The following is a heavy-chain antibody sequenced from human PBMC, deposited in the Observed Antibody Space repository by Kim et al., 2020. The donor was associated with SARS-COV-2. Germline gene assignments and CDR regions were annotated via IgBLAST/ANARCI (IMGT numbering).Heavy chain of an antibody. CDR2: IYCSGST. V-gene: IGHV4-39*07. CDR1: GCSISSNSFY. J-gene: IGHJ4*02. CDR3: ARDLAYGDYNY. Sequence: SETLSLTCTVSGCSISSNSFYWGWIRPPPGKGLEWVVRIYCSGSTYYNPTLKRRVTISVDSSKKQFSLKLSSVTAADTAVYYCARDLAYGDYNYWGQGTLVTVSS. D-gene: IGHD4-17*01.